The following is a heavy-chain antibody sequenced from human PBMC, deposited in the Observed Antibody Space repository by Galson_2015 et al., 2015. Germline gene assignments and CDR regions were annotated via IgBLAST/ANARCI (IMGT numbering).Heavy chain of an antibody. CDR3: AKDRDNPVAGGESAFHI. V-gene: IGHV3-23*01. J-gene: IGHJ3*02. CDR2: IRGSGGRT. Sequence: SLRLSCAASGFTFTSYAMSWVRQAPGKGLEWVAAIRGSGGRTSYVDSVKGRFTISRDNSKNSLYLQMDSLRAEDTAVYYCAKDRDNPVAGGESAFHIWGQGTMVTVSS. CDR1: GFTFTSYA. D-gene: IGHD3-16*01.